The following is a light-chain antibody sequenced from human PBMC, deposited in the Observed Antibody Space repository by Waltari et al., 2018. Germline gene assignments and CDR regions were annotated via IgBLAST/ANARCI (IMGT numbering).Light chain of an antibody. V-gene: IGKV1D-12*01. CDR3: QQTKNFPLT. CDR2: GAY. CDR1: QGVGSW. Sequence: DIQMTQSPSSVSASVGDRVTITCRASQGVGSWLAWYQQKPGNAPRLLIYGAYSLQSGVPPRFSDSASGTDFTLTISSLQPEDFATYYCQQTKNFPLTFGGGTKVEIK. J-gene: IGKJ4*01.